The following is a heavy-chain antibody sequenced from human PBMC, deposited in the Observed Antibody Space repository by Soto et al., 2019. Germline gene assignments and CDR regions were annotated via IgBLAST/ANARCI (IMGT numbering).Heavy chain of an antibody. CDR1: GFTFSTYW. J-gene: IGHJ4*02. CDR3: ATPSYNPGSYYDN. D-gene: IGHD3-10*01. CDR2: IKFDGSEI. V-gene: IGHV3-7*02. Sequence: PGGSLRLSCAASGFTFSTYWMSWVRQAPGKGLEWVANIKFDGSEIFYVDSVKGRFTISRDNAKNSLYLQLNSLRGEDTAVYYCATPSYNPGSYYDNWGQGTQVTVSS.